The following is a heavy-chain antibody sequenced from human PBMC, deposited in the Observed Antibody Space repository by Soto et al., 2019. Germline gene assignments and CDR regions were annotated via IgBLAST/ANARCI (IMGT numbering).Heavy chain of an antibody. J-gene: IGHJ6*03. CDR2: IKQDGSEK. CDR3: ARKVVVVAASIGYYYYMDV. CDR1: GFTFSSYW. Sequence: GGSLRLSCAASGFTFSSYWMSWVREAPGKGLEWVANIKQDGSEKYYVDSVKGRFTISRDNAKNSLYLQMNSLRAEDTAVYYCARKVVVVAASIGYYYYMDVWGKGTTVTVSS. D-gene: IGHD2-15*01. V-gene: IGHV3-7*01.